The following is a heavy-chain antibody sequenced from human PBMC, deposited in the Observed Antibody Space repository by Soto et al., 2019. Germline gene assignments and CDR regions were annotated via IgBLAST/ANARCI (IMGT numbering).Heavy chain of an antibody. Sequence: QVQLVQSGAEVKKPGSSVKVSCKASGGTFSSYAISWVRQAPGQGLEWMGGIIPIFGTANYAQKFQGRVTITADESTSTAYMELSSLRSEDTAVYYCARTSITIFGVVIITEYYFDYWGKGTLVTVSS. CDR2: IIPIFGTA. CDR1: GGTFSSYA. V-gene: IGHV1-69*01. J-gene: IGHJ4*02. CDR3: ARTSITIFGVVIITEYYFDY. D-gene: IGHD3-3*01.